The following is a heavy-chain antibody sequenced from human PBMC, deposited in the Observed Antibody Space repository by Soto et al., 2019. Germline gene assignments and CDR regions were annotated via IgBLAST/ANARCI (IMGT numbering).Heavy chain of an antibody. CDR2: IWSDGSKE. Sequence: ESGGGVVQPGGSLRLSCTASGFTFSSFGMHWVRQAPGKGLEWVALIWSDGSKEYYADSVEGRFTISRDNSQNTLYLQMSSLRVEDTAVYYCARVEAARQFDYWGQGTLVTVSS. CDR1: GFTFSSFG. D-gene: IGHD6-6*01. V-gene: IGHV3-33*01. J-gene: IGHJ4*02. CDR3: ARVEAARQFDY.